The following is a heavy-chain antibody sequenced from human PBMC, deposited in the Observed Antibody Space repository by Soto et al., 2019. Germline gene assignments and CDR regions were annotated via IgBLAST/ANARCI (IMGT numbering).Heavy chain of an antibody. V-gene: IGHV4-59*01. J-gene: IGHJ4*02. D-gene: IGHD3-10*01. CDR1: GGSISSYY. CDR3: ARANYYGSGSYYFLFDY. Sequence: QVQLQESGPGLVKTSETLSLSCTVSGGSISSYYWSWIRQPPGKGLEWIGYIYYSGSTNYNPSLKSRVTISVDTSKNQFSLKLSSVTAADTAVYYCARANYYGSGSYYFLFDYWGQGTLVTVSS. CDR2: IYYSGST.